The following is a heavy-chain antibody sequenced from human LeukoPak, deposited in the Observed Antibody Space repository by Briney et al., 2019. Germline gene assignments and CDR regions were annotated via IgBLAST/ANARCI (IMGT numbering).Heavy chain of an antibody. J-gene: IGHJ6*02. CDR1: GFTFRDYW. Sequence: QPGGSLRLSCTASGFTFRDYWMSWVRQAPGKGLEWVAVIWYDGSNKYYADSVKGRFTISRDNSKNTLYLQMNSLRAEDTAVYYCARGPRYYYGMDVWGQGTTVTVSS. CDR2: IWYDGSNK. CDR3: ARGPRYYYGMDV. V-gene: IGHV3-33*08.